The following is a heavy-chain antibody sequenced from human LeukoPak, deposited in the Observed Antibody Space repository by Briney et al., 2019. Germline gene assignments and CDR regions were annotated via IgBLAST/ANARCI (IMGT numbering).Heavy chain of an antibody. CDR2: ISSSSYI. CDR3: ARQTTVATRDLFDC. CDR1: GFTFSSYS. V-gene: IGHV3-21*01. J-gene: IGHJ4*02. D-gene: IGHD4-17*01. Sequence: GGSLRLSCAASGFTFSSYSMNWVRQAPGKGLEWVSSISSSSYIYYADSVKSRFTISRDNAKNSLDLQMNSLRAEDTAVYYCARQTTVATRDLFDCWGQGTLVTVSS.